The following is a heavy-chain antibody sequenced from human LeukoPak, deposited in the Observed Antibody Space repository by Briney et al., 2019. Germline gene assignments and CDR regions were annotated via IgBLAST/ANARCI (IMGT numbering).Heavy chain of an antibody. CDR3: ARGDMIRGTPYPPGE. Sequence: VASVKVSCKASGGTFSSYAISWVRQAPGQGLEWMGGIIPIFGTANYAQKFQGRVTITADESTSTAYMELSSLRSEDTAVYYCARGDMIRGTPYPPGEWGQGTLVTVSS. D-gene: IGHD3-10*01. CDR2: IIPIFGTA. J-gene: IGHJ4*02. CDR1: GGTFSSYA. V-gene: IGHV1-69*13.